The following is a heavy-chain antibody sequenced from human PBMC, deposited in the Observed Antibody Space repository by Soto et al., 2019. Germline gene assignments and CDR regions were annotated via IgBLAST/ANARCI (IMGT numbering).Heavy chain of an antibody. D-gene: IGHD5-12*01. J-gene: IGHJ6*02. Sequence: PGESLKISCKGSGYSFTSYWIGWVRQMPGKGLEWMGIIYPGDSDTRYSPSFQGQVTISADKSISTAYLQWSSLKASDTAMYYCARCPGDGYNFYGMDVWGQGTTVTVSS. V-gene: IGHV5-51*01. CDR3: ARCPGDGYNFYGMDV. CDR2: IYPGDSDT. CDR1: GYSFTSYW.